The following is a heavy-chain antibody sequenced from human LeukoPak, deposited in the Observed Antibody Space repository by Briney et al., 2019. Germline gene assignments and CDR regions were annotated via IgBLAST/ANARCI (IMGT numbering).Heavy chain of an antibody. CDR1: GGPISSGGYY. Sequence: SQTLSLPCTVSGGPISSGGYYWSWIRQHPGNGLEWIGYIYYSGSTYYNPSLKSRVTISVDTSKNQFSLQLSSVTAADTAVYYCARGGDYYDSSGYYYSYWGQGTLVTVSS. V-gene: IGHV4-31*03. J-gene: IGHJ4*02. D-gene: IGHD3-22*01. CDR2: IYYSGST. CDR3: ARGGDYYDSSGYYYSY.